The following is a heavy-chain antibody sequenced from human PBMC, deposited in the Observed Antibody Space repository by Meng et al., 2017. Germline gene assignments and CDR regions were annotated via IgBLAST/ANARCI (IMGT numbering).Heavy chain of an antibody. J-gene: IGHJ4*02. CDR3: ARVPGDPGIAVAVSYYFDY. V-gene: IGHV6-1*02. CDR1: GDSVSANCAA. Sequence: PRLQSGTCLVKPPLTLSLTCSVSGDSVSANCAAWHWIRQSPSRGLEWLGRTYYRSKWYNDYAVSVKSRITINPDTSKNQFSLQLNSVTPEDTAVYYCARVPGDPGIAVAVSYYFDYWGQGTLVTVSS. CDR2: TYYRSKWYN. D-gene: IGHD6-19*01.